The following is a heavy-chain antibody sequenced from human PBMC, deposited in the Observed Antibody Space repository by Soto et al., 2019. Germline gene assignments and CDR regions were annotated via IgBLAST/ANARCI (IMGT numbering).Heavy chain of an antibody. CDR1: GGTFSSYA. Sequence: ASVKVSCKASGGTFSSYAISWVRQAPGRGLEWMGGIIPIFGTANYAQKFQGRVTITADESTSTAYMELSSLRSEDTAVYYCARTVLVGSYPIIFFDYWGQGTLVTAPQ. V-gene: IGHV1-69*13. CDR3: ARTVLVGSYPIIFFDY. D-gene: IGHD1-26*01. J-gene: IGHJ4*02. CDR2: IIPIFGTA.